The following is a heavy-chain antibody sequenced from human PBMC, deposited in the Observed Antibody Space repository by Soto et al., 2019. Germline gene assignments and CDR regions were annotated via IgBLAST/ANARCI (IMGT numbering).Heavy chain of an antibody. CDR1: GGSISSYY. D-gene: IGHD3-3*01. J-gene: IGHJ6*03. CDR3: ARHESRRFNQMGYYYMDV. Sequence: SETLSLTCTVSGGSISSYYWSWIRQPPGKRLEWIGYVYYSGGTNYNPSLKSRVTISVDTSKNQFSLKLSSVTAADTAIYYCARHESRRFNQMGYYYMDVWGKGTTVTVSS. CDR2: VYYSGGT. V-gene: IGHV4-59*08.